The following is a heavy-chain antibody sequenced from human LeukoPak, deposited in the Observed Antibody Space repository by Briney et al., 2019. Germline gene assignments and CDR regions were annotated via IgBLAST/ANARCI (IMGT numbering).Heavy chain of an antibody. CDR2: IYYSGST. V-gene: IGHV4-31*03. D-gene: IGHD6-13*01. Sequence: PSETLSLTCTVSGGSISSGGYYWSWIRQHPGKGLEWIGYIYYSGSTYYNPSLKSRVTISVDTSKNQFSLKLSSVTAADTAVYYCAREMEDGEQQLGVFDYWGQGTLVTVSS. J-gene: IGHJ4*02. CDR1: GGSISSGGYY. CDR3: AREMEDGEQQLGVFDY.